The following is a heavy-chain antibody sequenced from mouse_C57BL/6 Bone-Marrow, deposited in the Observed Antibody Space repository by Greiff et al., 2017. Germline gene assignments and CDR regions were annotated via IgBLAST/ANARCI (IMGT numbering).Heavy chain of an antibody. J-gene: IGHJ4*01. CDR1: GYSFTGYY. CDR2: INPSTGGT. D-gene: IGHD1-1*01. Sequence: EVQLQQSGPELVKPGASVKISCKASGYSFTGYYMNWVKQSPEKSLEWIGEINPSTGGTTYNQKFKAKATLTVDKSSSTAYMQLKSLTSEDSAVYYCARRDYYGSSPMDYWGQGTSVTVSS. V-gene: IGHV1-42*01. CDR3: ARRDYYGSSPMDY.